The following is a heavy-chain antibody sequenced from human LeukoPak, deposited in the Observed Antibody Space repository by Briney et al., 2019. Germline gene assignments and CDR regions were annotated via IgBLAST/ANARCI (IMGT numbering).Heavy chain of an antibody. J-gene: IGHJ4*02. V-gene: IGHV3-21*01. D-gene: IGHD2-15*01. CDR2: ISSRGSYI. CDR1: GFTFSSYA. Sequence: GGSLRLSCAASGFTFSSYAMSWVRQAPGKGLEWVSSISSRGSYIYYADSVKGRFSISRDSAKNSLYLQMNSLRAEDTAVYYCARGPQFCSGGSCYGYYFDYWGQGTLVTVSS. CDR3: ARGPQFCSGGSCYGYYFDY.